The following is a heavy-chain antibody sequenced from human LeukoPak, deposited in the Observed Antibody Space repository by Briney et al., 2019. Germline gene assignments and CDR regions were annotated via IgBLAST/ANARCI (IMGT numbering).Heavy chain of an antibody. Sequence: SVKVSCKASGFTFTSSAMRWVRQARGQRLEWIGWIVVGSGNTNYAQKFQERVTITRDMSTSTAYMELSSLRSEDTAVYYCAAVLIPYYYGSGSSPYYYMDVWGKGTTVTVSS. CDR3: AAVLIPYYYGSGSSPYYYMDV. D-gene: IGHD3-10*01. J-gene: IGHJ6*03. CDR2: IVVGSGNT. CDR1: GFTFTSSA. V-gene: IGHV1-58*02.